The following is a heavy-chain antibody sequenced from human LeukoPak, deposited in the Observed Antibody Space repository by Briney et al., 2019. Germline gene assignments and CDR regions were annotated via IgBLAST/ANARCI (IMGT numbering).Heavy chain of an antibody. J-gene: IGHJ2*01. CDR2: IYTSGST. D-gene: IGHD1-26*01. CDR1: GGSISSYY. V-gene: IGHV4-4*07. Sequence: PSETLSLTCTVSGGSISSYYWSWIRQPAGKGLEWIGRIYTSGSTNYNPSLKSRVTMSVDTSKNQFSLKLSSVTAADTAVYYCARARWGASGSYWYFDLWGRGTLVTVSS. CDR3: ARARWGASGSYWYFDL.